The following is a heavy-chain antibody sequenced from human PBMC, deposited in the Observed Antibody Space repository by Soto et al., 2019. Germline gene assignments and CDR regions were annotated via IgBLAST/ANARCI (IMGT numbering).Heavy chain of an antibody. Sequence: SETLSLTCTVSGSSISSYYWSWIRQPPGKGLEWIGYIYYSGSTNYNPSLKSRVTISVDTSKNQFSLKLSSVTAADTAVYYCAKYYDFWSGHPGFDPWGQGTLVTVSS. J-gene: IGHJ5*02. CDR3: AKYYDFWSGHPGFDP. CDR2: IYYSGST. D-gene: IGHD3-3*01. CDR1: GSSISSYY. V-gene: IGHV4-59*01.